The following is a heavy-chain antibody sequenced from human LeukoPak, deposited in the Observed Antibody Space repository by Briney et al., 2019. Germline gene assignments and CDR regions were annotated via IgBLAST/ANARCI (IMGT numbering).Heavy chain of an antibody. Sequence: GGSLRLSCAASGFTFTSYRMNWVRQAPGKGLEGVSSIIISSSYIYYADSVKGRFTISRDNAKNSLYLQMNSLRAEDTAVYYCARIMVRGGYYFDYWGQGTLVTVSS. J-gene: IGHJ4*02. V-gene: IGHV3-21*01. CDR2: IIISSSYI. CDR1: GFTFTSYR. D-gene: IGHD3-10*01. CDR3: ARIMVRGGYYFDY.